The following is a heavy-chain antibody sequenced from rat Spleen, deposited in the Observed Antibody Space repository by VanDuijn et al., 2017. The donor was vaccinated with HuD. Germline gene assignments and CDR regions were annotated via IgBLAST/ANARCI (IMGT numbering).Heavy chain of an antibody. Sequence: EVQLVESGGGLVQPGRSLKLSCAASGFTFSDYAMAWVRQAPKKGLEWVSTIIYDGSSTYYRDSVKGRFTISRDNAKSTLYLQMDSLRSEDTATYYCTTAGYTTGYYYAGGFDSWGQGVMVTVSS. J-gene: IGHJ2*01. CDR1: GFTFSDYA. V-gene: IGHV5S10*01. D-gene: IGHD1-6*01. CDR2: IIYDGSST. CDR3: TTAGYTTGYYYAGGFDS.